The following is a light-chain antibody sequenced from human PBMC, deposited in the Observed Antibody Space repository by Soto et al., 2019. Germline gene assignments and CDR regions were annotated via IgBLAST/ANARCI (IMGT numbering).Light chain of an antibody. J-gene: IGKJ5*01. CDR1: QSVSSSY. CDR2: GPS. CDR3: QQYNNWPIT. V-gene: IGKV3D-15*01. Sequence: EIVLTQSPGTLSLSPGERATLSCMASQSVSSSYLAWYQQKPGQAPRLLIYGPSSRATGIPDRFSGSGSGTEFTLTISSLQSEDFAVYYCQQYNNWPITFGQGTLLEIK.